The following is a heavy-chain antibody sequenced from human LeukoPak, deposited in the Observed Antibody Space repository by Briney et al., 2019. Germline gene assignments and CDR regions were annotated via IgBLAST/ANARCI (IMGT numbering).Heavy chain of an antibody. J-gene: IGHJ4*02. D-gene: IGHD5-18*01. CDR2: ISSSSSYI. CDR3: ARDGSEDTAMVSD. CDR1: GFTFSSYS. Sequence: GGSLRLSCAASGFTFSSYSMNWVRQAPGKGLEWVSSISSSSSYIYYADSVKGRFTISRDNAKNSLYLQMNSLRAEDTAVYYCARDGSEDTAMVSDWGQGTLVTVSS. V-gene: IGHV3-21*01.